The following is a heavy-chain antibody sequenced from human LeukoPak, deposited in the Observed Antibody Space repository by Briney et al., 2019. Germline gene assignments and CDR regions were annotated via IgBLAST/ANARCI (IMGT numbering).Heavy chain of an antibody. J-gene: IGHJ5*02. Sequence: PSETLSLTCTVSGGSMNSYYWSWIRQPPGKGLEWIGYMSNSGLTNYNPSLKSRVTISVDTSKNQFSLKLRSVTAADTAVYYCARLHYGDPTSWLDPWGQGTLVTVSS. CDR3: ARLHYGDPTSWLDP. D-gene: IGHD2-21*02. CDR1: GGSMNSYY. V-gene: IGHV4-4*09. CDR2: MSNSGLT.